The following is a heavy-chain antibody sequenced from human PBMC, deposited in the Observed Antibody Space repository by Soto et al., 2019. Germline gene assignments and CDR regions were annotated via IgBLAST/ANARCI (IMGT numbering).Heavy chain of an antibody. V-gene: IGHV3-23*01. CDR1: GFTFSSYA. CDR3: AKDYYDFWSGYYTPAFDI. CDR2: ISGSGGST. Sequence: GGSLRLSCAASGFTFSSYAMSWVRQAPGKGLEWVSAISGSGGSTYYADSVKGRFTISRDNSKNTLYLQMNSLRAEDTAVYYCAKDYYDFWSGYYTPAFDIWGQGTMVTVSS. J-gene: IGHJ3*02. D-gene: IGHD3-3*01.